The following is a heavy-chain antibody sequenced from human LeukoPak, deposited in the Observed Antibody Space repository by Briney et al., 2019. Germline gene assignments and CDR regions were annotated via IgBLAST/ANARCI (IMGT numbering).Heavy chain of an antibody. CDR1: DFTFSAYA. CDR3: ARDYKYAFDN. Sequence: GGSLRLSCAASDFTFSAYAMTWARQAPGKGLEWVSTISGSGDTTYYADSVKGRFTISRDNVKNTLHLQMNSLRAEDTAVYYCARDYKYAFDNWGQGTLVTVSS. CDR2: ISGSGDTT. V-gene: IGHV3-23*01. D-gene: IGHD5-24*01. J-gene: IGHJ4*02.